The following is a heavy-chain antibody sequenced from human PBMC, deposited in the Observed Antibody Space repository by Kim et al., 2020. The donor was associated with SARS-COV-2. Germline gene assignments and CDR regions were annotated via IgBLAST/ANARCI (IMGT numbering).Heavy chain of an antibody. D-gene: IGHD6-19*01. CDR3: AHRSASGWVFDY. Sequence: RYSPPLDSRLTTTKDTSKNQVVLTMTNMDPVDTATYYCAHRSASGWVFDYWGQGTLVTVSS. V-gene: IGHV2-5*01. J-gene: IGHJ4*02.